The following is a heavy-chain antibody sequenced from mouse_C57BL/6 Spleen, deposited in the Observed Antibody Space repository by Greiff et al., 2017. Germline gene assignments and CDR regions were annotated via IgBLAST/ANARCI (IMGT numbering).Heavy chain of an antibody. CDR1: GYTFTSYT. D-gene: IGHD1-1*01. V-gene: IGHV1-4*01. Sequence: QVQLQQTGAELARPGASVKMSCKASGYTFTSYTMHWVKQRPGQGREWIGYINPSSGYTKYKQKFKDKATLTADKSSSTAYMQLSSLTAEYSAVYYWARDYGSTFDYWGQGTTRTVSS. J-gene: IGHJ2*01. CDR3: ARDYGSTFDY. CDR2: INPSSGYT.